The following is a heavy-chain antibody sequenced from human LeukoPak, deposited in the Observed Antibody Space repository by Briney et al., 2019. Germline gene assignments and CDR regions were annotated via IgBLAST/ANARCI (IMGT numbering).Heavy chain of an antibody. CDR1: GGSISSSSYS. J-gene: IGHJ4*02. CDR3: IIMSWEFDY. V-gene: IGHV4-39*01. CDR2: IYYSGST. Sequence: PSETLSLTCAVSGGSISSSSYSWGWIRQPPGKGLEWIGSIYYSGSTYYNPSLKSRVTISVDTSKNQFSLKLGSVTAADTAVYYCIIMSWEFDYWGQGTLVTVSS. D-gene: IGHD1-26*01.